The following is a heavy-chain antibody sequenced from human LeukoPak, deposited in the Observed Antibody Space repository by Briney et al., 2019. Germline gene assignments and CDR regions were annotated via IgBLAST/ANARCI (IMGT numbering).Heavy chain of an antibody. CDR2: ISSSGGRA. V-gene: IGHV3-23*01. D-gene: IGHD2/OR15-2a*01. Sequence: PGGSLRLSCAASGFTFSSYAMSWVRQAPGKELEWVSTISSSGGRADYGDSVRGRFTISRDSSKNTLYLQMDSLRAEDTAVYYCAQNAANWFDPWGQGTLVTVSS. CDR1: GFTFSSYA. J-gene: IGHJ5*02. CDR3: AQNAANWFDP.